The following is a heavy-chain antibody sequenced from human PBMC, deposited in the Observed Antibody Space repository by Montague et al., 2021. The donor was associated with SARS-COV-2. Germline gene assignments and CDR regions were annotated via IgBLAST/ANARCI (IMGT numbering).Heavy chain of an antibody. V-gene: IGHV4-34*01. J-gene: IGHJ6*03. CDR3: ARLGDGVVPSPILGVGPYYSYYYMDV. CDR2: INHGGST. D-gene: IGHD3-10*01. CDR1: GGSFSTYS. Sequence: SETLSLTCAVHGGSFSTYSWNWIRQPPGKGLEWIGEINHGGSTNYNPSLKSRVPISADTSKNHFSLNLTSVAAADTAVYYCARLGDGVVPSPILGVGPYYSYYYMDVWGKGTTVTVSS.